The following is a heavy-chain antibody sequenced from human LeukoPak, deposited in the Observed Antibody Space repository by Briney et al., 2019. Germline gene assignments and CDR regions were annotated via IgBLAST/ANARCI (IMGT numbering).Heavy chain of an antibody. CDR3: ARGTGSPEYFQH. V-gene: IGHV3-11*06. J-gene: IGHJ1*01. Sequence: PGGSLRLSCAASGFTFSDYYMSWIRQAPAKGLEWVSYISSRTNYTNYADSVKGRFTISRDNAKNSLYLQMNSLRAEDTAVYFCARGTGSPEYFQHWGQGTLVTVSS. D-gene: IGHD3/OR15-3a*01. CDR1: GFTFSDYY. CDR2: ISSRTNYT.